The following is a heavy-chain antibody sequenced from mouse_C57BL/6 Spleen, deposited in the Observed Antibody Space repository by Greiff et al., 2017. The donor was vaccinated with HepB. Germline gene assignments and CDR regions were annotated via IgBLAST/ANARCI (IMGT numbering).Heavy chain of an antibody. CDR3: AGGIITTFDY. CDR2: IYPGDGDT. J-gene: IGHJ2*01. Sequence: VQLQQSGPELVKPGASVKISCKASGYAFSSSWMNWVKQRPGKGLEWIGRIYPGDGDTNYNGKFKGKATLTADKSSSTAYMQLSSLTSEDSAVYFCAGGIITTFDYWGQGTTLTVSS. D-gene: IGHD1-1*01. V-gene: IGHV1-82*01. CDR1: GYAFSSSW.